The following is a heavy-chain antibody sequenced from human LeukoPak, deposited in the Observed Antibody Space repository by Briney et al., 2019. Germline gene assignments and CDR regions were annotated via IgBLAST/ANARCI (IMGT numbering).Heavy chain of an antibody. Sequence: SETLSLTCAVYGGSFSGYYWSWIRQPPGKGLEWIGEINHSGSTNYNPSLKSRVTISVDTSKNQFSLKLSSVTAADTAVYYCATLVVPAATVYYGMDVWGQGTTVTVSS. V-gene: IGHV4-34*01. CDR2: INHSGST. CDR3: ATLVVPAATVYYGMDV. D-gene: IGHD2-2*01. J-gene: IGHJ6*02. CDR1: GGSFSGYY.